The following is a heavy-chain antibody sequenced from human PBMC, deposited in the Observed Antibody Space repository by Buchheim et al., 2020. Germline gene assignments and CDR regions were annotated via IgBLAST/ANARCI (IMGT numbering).Heavy chain of an antibody. V-gene: IGHV3-7*04. CDR2: IKPDGSEK. J-gene: IGHJ4*02. Sequence: EVQLVESGGGLVQPGGSVRLSCAASGFTFSKYWMNWVRQTPGRGLECLANIKPDGSEKYYVDSVKGRFTISRENAKRSLFLQMNSLRAEDTAVYYCARDHDGDSDYDYWGQGTL. CDR1: GFTFSKYW. D-gene: IGHD3-10*01. CDR3: ARDHDGDSDYDY.